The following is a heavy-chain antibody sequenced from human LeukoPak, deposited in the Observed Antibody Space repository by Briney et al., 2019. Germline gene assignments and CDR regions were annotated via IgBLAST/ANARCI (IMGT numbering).Heavy chain of an antibody. V-gene: IGHV3-48*03. Sequence: GGSLRLSCAASGFTFSSYEMNWVRQAPGKGLEWVSYISSSGSTIYYADSVKGRFTISRDNAKNSLYLQMNSLRAEDTAVYYCARGHVGYCSGGSCYFDYWGQGTLVTVSS. D-gene: IGHD2-15*01. J-gene: IGHJ4*02. CDR3: ARGHVGYCSGGSCYFDY. CDR2: ISSSGSTI. CDR1: GFTFSSYE.